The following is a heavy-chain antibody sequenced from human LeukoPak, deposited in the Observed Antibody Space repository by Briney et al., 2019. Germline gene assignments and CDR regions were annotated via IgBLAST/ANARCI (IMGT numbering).Heavy chain of an antibody. D-gene: IGHD4-23*01. J-gene: IGHJ4*02. CDR2: IKQDGSDK. CDR1: GFSFSTYW. CDR3: ARDYGGNLDY. V-gene: IGHV3-7*05. Sequence: GGSLRLSCAASGFSFSTYWMACVRQAPGKGLEWVANIKQDGSDKNYVDSVKGRFTISRDNAKNSLFLQMNSLRVEDTAVYYCARDYGGNLDYWGQGTLVTVSS.